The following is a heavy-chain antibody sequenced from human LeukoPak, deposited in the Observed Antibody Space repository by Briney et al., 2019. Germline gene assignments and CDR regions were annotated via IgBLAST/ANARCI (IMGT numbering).Heavy chain of an antibody. CDR3: ARRYDLASGWPDLDL. J-gene: IGHJ2*01. D-gene: IGHD3-3*01. V-gene: IGHV3-30*04. CDR1: GFTFSNYA. CDR2: ISYDGRNK. Sequence: GRSLTLACAASGFTFSNYAMHWVRQAPVKGLEWLSVISYDGRNKYYLDSVKGRFTISRDNSRNTLYLQMNSLRAEDTAVYYCARRYDLASGWPDLDLWGRGTLVTVSS.